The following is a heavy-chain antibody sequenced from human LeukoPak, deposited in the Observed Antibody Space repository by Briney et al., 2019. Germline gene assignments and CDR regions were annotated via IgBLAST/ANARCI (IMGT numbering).Heavy chain of an antibody. V-gene: IGHV4-34*01. CDR2: INHSGST. J-gene: IGHJ5*02. CDR1: GGSFSGYY. D-gene: IGHD1-14*01. CDR3: ARDTGPVGFDP. Sequence: SETLSLTCAVYGGSFSGYYWSWIRQPPGKGLEWIGEINHSGSTNYNPSLKSRVTMSVDTSKNQFSLKLSSVTAADTAVYYCARDTGPVGFDPWGQGTLVTVSS.